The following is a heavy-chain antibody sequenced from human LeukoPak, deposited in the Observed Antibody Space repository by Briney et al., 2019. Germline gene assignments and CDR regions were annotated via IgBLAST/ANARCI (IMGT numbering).Heavy chain of an antibody. V-gene: IGHV1-2*02. D-gene: IGHD5-18*01. CDR2: INPNSGGT. J-gene: IGHJ4*02. CDR3: ARGSRTAMVNGFDY. CDR1: GYTFTGYY. Sequence: ASVKVSCKASGYTFTGYYFHWVRRAPGQGLEWMGWINPNSGGTNYAQKFQGRITMTRDTSISTAYMELSSLRSEDTAVYYCARGSRTAMVNGFDYWGQGTLVTVSS.